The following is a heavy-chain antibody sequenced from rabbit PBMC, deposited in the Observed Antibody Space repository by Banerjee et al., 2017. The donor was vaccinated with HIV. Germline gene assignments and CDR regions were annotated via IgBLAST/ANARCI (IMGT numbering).Heavy chain of an antibody. CDR2: IYAGSSGST. CDR1: GFTISSYW. V-gene: IGHV1S40*01. CDR3: ARDDDGFDP. Sequence: QSLEESGGDLVKPGASLTLTCTASGFTISSYWICWVRQAPGKGLEWIACIYAGSSGSTAYASWAKGRFTISKISSTTVTLQMTSLTAADTATYFCARDDDGFDPWGPGTLVTVS. J-gene: IGHJ2*01.